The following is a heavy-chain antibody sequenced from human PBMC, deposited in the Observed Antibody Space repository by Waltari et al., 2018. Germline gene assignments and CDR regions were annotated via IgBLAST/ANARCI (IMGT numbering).Heavy chain of an antibody. Sequence: QVQLVESGGGVVQPGRSLRLSCAASGFTFSSYAMHWVRQAPGKGVEGVEVVSYEGSNKYYADSAKGLFTTARDNSRNTLYLQMNSLRAEDTAVYYCARDLPRIAAAGVFDYWGQGTLVTVSS. J-gene: IGHJ4*02. CDR1: GFTFSSYA. CDR2: VSYEGSNK. D-gene: IGHD6-13*01. CDR3: ARDLPRIAAAGVFDY. V-gene: IGHV3-30-3*01.